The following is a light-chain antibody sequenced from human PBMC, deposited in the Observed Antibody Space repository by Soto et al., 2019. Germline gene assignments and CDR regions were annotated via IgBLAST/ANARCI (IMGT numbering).Light chain of an antibody. CDR3: QQANSFPRT. V-gene: IGKV1-12*01. CDR2: ATS. J-gene: IGKJ4*01. Sequence: DIQMTQSPSSVSASVGDRDIITCRASQNINRWLAWYQQKPGKAPQLLIYATSTLHSGVPSRFSGSGSGTDFTLTVSSLQPEDFATYYCQQANSFPRTLGGGTRVEIK. CDR1: QNINRW.